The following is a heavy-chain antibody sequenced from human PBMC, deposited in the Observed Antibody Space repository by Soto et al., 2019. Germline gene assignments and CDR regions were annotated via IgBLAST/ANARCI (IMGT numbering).Heavy chain of an antibody. CDR1: GGSISSGNYY. CDR2: IYYSGNT. V-gene: IGHV4-31*03. Sequence: SETLSLTCTVSGGSISSGNYYWNWIRQHPGKGLEWIGYIYYSGNTYYNPSLKSRVTISVDTSMNQFSLKLSSVTAADTAVYYCARQYGGSYADYWGQGTLVTVSS. J-gene: IGHJ4*02. CDR3: ARQYGGSYADY. D-gene: IGHD1-26*01.